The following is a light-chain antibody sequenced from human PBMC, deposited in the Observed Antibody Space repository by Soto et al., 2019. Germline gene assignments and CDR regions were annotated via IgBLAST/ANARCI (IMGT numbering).Light chain of an antibody. CDR2: GAS. V-gene: IGKV3-20*01. Sequence: EIVLTQSPGTLSLSPGERATLSCRASQSISSSSLAWYQQKPGQGPRLLIYGASSRATGIPNRFSGSGSGKDFPLTISRLDPEDFAVYYCQQYGGSPPTFGGGTKVEIK. CDR3: QQYGGSPPT. CDR1: QSISSSS. J-gene: IGKJ4*01.